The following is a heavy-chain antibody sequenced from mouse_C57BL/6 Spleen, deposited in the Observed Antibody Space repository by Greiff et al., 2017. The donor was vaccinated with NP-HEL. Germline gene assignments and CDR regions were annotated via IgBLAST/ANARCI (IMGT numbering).Heavy chain of an antibody. Sequence: VQLQESGPELVKPGASVKISCKASGYAFSSSWMNWVKQRPGKGLEWIGRIYPGDGDTNYNGKFKGKATLTADKSSSTAYMQLSSLTSEDSAVYFCARSRDYYGSSSYYFDYWGQGTTLTVSS. V-gene: IGHV1-82*01. D-gene: IGHD1-1*01. CDR2: IYPGDGDT. J-gene: IGHJ2*01. CDR1: GYAFSSSW. CDR3: ARSRDYYGSSSYYFDY.